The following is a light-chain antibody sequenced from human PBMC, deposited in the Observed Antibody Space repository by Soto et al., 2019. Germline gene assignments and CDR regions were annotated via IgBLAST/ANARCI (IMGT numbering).Light chain of an antibody. CDR2: DVN. CDR3: CSYAGSYSYD. CDR1: SSDVGGFNS. Sequence: ALTQPRSVSGSPGQSVTISCTGTSSDVGGFNSVSWYQQHPGKAPKLMIYDVNKRPSGVPDRFSGSKSGSTASLTISGLQAEDEADYYCCSYAGSYSYDFATGTKVTVL. V-gene: IGLV2-11*01. J-gene: IGLJ1*01.